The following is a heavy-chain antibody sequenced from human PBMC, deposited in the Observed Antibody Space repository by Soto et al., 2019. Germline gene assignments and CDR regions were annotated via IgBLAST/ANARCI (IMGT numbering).Heavy chain of an antibody. CDR2: IMPIFATP. J-gene: IGHJ6*02. CDR1: GGTFSTSA. CDR3: ARDKDRQQLGGNYYYILDV. Sequence: QVQLMQSGAEVKKPGSSVKVSCKASGGTFSTSAISWVRQAPGEGLEWVGGIMPIFATPDYAQKFQGRVTIPAAKSTATAYLELTSLTTDDTAVYYCARDKDRQQLGGNYYYILDVWGQGTAITVSS. V-gene: IGHV1-69*14. D-gene: IGHD3-3*02.